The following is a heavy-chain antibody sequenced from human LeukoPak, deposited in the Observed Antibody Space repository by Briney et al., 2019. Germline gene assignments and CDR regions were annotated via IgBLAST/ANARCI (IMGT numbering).Heavy chain of an antibody. D-gene: IGHD2-15*01. J-gene: IGHJ4*02. Sequence: GGSRRLSCAAPGFTFSSYAMSWVRQAPGKGLDWVSAISGSGGSTYYADSVKGRFTISRDNSKNTLYLQMNSLRAEDTAVYYCAKDRICSGGSCYRLVYYFDYWGQGTLVTVSS. CDR2: ISGSGGST. CDR1: GFTFSSYA. V-gene: IGHV3-23*01. CDR3: AKDRICSGGSCYRLVYYFDY.